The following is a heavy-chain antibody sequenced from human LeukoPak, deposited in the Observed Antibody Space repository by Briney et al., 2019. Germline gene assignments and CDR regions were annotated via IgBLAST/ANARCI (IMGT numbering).Heavy chain of an antibody. D-gene: IGHD3-22*01. Sequence: PGGSLRLSCATSGFTFSSYAMSWVRQASGKGLEWVGRIRSKANSYATAYAASVKGRFTISRDDSKNTAYLQMNSLKTEDTAVYYCKAPDSSGYKFRDYWGQGTLVTVSS. CDR3: KAPDSSGYKFRDY. J-gene: IGHJ4*02. V-gene: IGHV3-73*01. CDR2: IRSKANSYAT. CDR1: GFTFSSYA.